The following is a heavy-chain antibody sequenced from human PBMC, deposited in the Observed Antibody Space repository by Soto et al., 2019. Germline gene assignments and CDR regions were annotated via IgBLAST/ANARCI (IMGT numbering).Heavy chain of an antibody. J-gene: IGHJ4*02. V-gene: IGHV4-59*07. Sequence: QVQLRESGPGLVKPSDTLSLICTVSGGSISTYYWSWIWQPPGKGLEWIASVYYNGFTNYNPSLMSRVTMSVDTFRNQFSLRLNSVTAADTAMYYCARVSYDLVYYFDFWGQGTLVTVSS. CDR2: VYYNGFT. CDR3: ARVSYDLVYYFDF. CDR1: GGSISTYY. D-gene: IGHD3-16*01.